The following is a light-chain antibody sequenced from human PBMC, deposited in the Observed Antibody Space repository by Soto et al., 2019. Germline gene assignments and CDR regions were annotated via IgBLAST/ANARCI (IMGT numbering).Light chain of an antibody. V-gene: IGLV1-44*01. J-gene: IGLJ3*02. CDR3: AAWDDSLTGVL. CDR2: SNN. Sequence: QSVLTQSPSASGTPGQRVTISCSGSSSNIGGNTVNWYQQLPGTAPKLLISSNNQRPSGVPDRFSGSKSGTSASLAISGLQSEDEADYYCAAWDDSLTGVLFGGGTKLTVL. CDR1: SSNIGGNT.